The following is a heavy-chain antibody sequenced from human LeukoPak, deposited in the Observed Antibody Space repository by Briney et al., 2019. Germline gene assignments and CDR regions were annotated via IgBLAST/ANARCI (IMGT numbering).Heavy chain of an antibody. CDR3: ARDIYCSGDSCYTGAFDI. J-gene: IGHJ3*02. CDR2: ISGSGGST. D-gene: IGHD2-15*01. V-gene: IGHV3-23*01. CDR1: GFTFSSYA. Sequence: GGSLRLSCAAFGFTFSSYAMSWVRQAPGKGLEWVSGISGSGGSTYYADSVKGRFTISRDNSKNTLYLQMNSLRAEDTAVYYCARDIYCSGDSCYTGAFDIWGQGTMVTVSS.